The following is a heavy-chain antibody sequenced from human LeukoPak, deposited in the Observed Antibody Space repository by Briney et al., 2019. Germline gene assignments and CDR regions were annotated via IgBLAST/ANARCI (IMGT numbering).Heavy chain of an antibody. D-gene: IGHD2-21*02. CDR1: GGSISSYY. V-gene: IGHV4-59*01. CDR2: IYYSGST. CDR3: ARITTYCGGDCYSVFDY. Sequence: PSETPSLTCTVSGGSISSYYWSWIRQPPGKGLEWIGYIYYSGSTNYNPSLKSRVTISVDTSKNQFSLKLSSVTAADTAVYYCARITTYCGGDCYSVFDYWGQGTLVTVSS. J-gene: IGHJ4*02.